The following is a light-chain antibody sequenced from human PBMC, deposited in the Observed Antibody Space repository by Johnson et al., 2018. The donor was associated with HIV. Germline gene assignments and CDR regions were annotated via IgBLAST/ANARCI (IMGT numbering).Light chain of an antibody. Sequence: SVLTQPPSVSAAPGQKVTISCSGSSSNIGNNYVSWYQQLPGTAPKLLISDNNKRPSGIPDRFSGSKSGTSATLVISGLQTGDEADYYCGTWDTSLSAPYVFGTGTNVTVL. CDR3: GTWDTSLSAPYV. V-gene: IGLV1-51*01. J-gene: IGLJ1*01. CDR2: DNN. CDR1: SSNIGNNY.